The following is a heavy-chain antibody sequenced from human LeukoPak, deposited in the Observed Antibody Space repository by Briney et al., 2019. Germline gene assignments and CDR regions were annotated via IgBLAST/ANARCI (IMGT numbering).Heavy chain of an antibody. CDR3: AKGYGAYSYFMDV. CDR1: GFTFSSYS. J-gene: IGHJ6*02. CDR2: ISSSSSYI. D-gene: IGHD4/OR15-4a*01. Sequence: GGSLRLSCAASGFTFSSYSMNWVRQAPGKGLEWVSSISSSSSYIYYADSVKGRFTISRDNSKNTLYLQMSSLRGEDSAVYYCAKGYGAYSYFMDVWGQGTTVTVSS. V-gene: IGHV3-21*04.